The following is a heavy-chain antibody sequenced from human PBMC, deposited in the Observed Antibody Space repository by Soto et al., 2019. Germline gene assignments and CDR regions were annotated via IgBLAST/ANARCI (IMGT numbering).Heavy chain of an antibody. V-gene: IGHV1-46*01. CDR2: INPSGGST. Sequence: ASVKVSCKASGYTFTSYYMHWVRQAPGQGLEWMGIINPSGGSTSYAQKFQGRVTMTRDTSTSTVYMELSSLRSEDTAVYYCARDKIDIAAAARVGFDPWGQGTLVTVSS. CDR3: ARDKIDIAAAARVGFDP. CDR1: GYTFTSYY. D-gene: IGHD6-13*01. J-gene: IGHJ5*02.